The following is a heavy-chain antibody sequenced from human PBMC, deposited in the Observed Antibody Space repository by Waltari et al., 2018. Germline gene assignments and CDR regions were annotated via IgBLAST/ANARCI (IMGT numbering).Heavy chain of an antibody. D-gene: IGHD4-17*01. CDR3: ARGRGSADYVTNY. CDR1: GYTFTSLF. CDR2: INPSRGST. Sequence: QVQLVQSGAEVKKPGASVKVSCKASGYTFTSLFIHWVRQAPGQGLEWMGLINPSRGSTSYGRKFQDRVTMTRDTSTSTVYMELSSLRSDDTAVYYCARGRGSADYVTNYWGQGTLVTVSS. V-gene: IGHV1-46*01. J-gene: IGHJ4*02.